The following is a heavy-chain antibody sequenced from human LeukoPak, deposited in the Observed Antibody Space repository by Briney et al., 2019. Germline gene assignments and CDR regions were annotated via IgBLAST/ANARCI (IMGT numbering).Heavy chain of an antibody. J-gene: IGHJ6*03. V-gene: IGHV1-24*01. CDR1: GYTLTELS. CDR2: FDPEDGET. D-gene: IGHD6-13*01. CDR3: ATGYSSSWGYYYMDV. Sequence: ASVKVSCKVAGYTLTELSMHWVRQGPGKGLEWMGGFDPEDGETIYAQKFQGRVTMTEDTSTDTAYMELSSLRSEDTAVYYCATGYSSSWGYYYMDVWGKGTRVTVSS.